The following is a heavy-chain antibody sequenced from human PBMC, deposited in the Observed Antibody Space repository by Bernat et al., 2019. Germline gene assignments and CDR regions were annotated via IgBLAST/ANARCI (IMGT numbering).Heavy chain of an antibody. CDR2: TRDKAKSYTT. J-gene: IGHJ4*02. CDR3: ARLPTSVVVTAD. V-gene: IGHV3-72*01. CDR1: GFTLSDHY. D-gene: IGHD2-21*02. Sequence: EVQLVESGGGLVQPGGSLRLSCAGSGFTLSDHYMDWIRQALGKGLEWVGLTRDKAKSYTTEYAASVKGRFTISRDDSGNSLYLQMNSLKSEDTAVYYCARLPTSVVVTADWGQGTLVIVSS.